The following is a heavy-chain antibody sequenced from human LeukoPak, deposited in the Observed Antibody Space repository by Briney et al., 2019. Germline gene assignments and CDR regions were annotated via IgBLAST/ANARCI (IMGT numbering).Heavy chain of an antibody. CDR1: GFTFSSHW. D-gene: IGHD2-2*01. V-gene: IGHV3-7*01. CDR3: ARVLPAAGRYMDV. CDR2: IKQAGSEK. Sequence: GGSLRLSCAASGFTFSSHWMSWVRQAPGKGLEWVANIKQAGSEKYYVDSVKGRFTISRDNAKNSLYLQMNSLRAEDTAVYYCARVLPAAGRYMDVWGKGTTVTVSS. J-gene: IGHJ6*03.